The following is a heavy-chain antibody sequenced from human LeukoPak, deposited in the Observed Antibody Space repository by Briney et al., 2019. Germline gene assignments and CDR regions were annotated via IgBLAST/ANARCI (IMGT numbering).Heavy chain of an antibody. J-gene: IGHJ4*02. CDR1: GYTFTIYY. CDR2: INPSGGST. Sequence: ASVTVSCEASGYTFTIYYIHWVRQAPAQGLEWMGVINPSGGSTSYTQKFQGRVTMTRDTSTSTVYMELSSLRSEDTAVYYCAKRSTPGYSNKWCLDFWGQGTLVTVSS. D-gene: IGHD6-13*01. V-gene: IGHV1-46*01. CDR3: AKRSTPGYSNKWCLDF.